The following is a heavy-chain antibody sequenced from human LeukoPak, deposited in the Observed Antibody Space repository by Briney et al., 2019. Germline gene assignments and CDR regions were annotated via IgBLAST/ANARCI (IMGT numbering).Heavy chain of an antibody. CDR1: GFKFDDYA. CDR2: ISWNSGGI. V-gene: IGHV3-9*01. CDR3: AKDIQRWLQQAVDY. Sequence: GGSLRLSCAASGFKFDDYAMHWVRQPPGKGLEWVSGISWNSGGIGYADSVKGRFTISRDNAKNSLYLQMNSLRVDDTALYYCAKDIQRWLQQAVDYWGQGTLVTVSS. J-gene: IGHJ4*02. D-gene: IGHD5-24*01.